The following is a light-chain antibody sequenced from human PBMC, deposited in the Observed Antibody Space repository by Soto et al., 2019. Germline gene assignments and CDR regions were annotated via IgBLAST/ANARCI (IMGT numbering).Light chain of an antibody. V-gene: IGKV3-15*01. CDR1: QSVSSN. J-gene: IGKJ3*01. CDR2: CVS. CDR3: QQYNNWPPIFT. Sequence: EIVMTQSPATLSVSPGERATLSCRASQSVSSNLAWYQQKPGQAPRLLIFCVSTRATGIPARFSGSGSGTEFTLTISSLQSEDFAVYYCQQYNNWPPIFTFGPGTKVDIK.